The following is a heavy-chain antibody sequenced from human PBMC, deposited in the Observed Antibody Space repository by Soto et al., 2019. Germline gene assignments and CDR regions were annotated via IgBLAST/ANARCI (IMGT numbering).Heavy chain of an antibody. V-gene: IGHV1-18*01. Sequence: GASVKVSCKASGGTFSSYAISWVRQAPGQGLEWMGGIIPIFGNTNYAQKLQGRVTMTTDTSTSTAYMELRSLRSDDTAVYYCARDAYYDSSGYTVDYWGQGTLVTVSS. J-gene: IGHJ4*02. D-gene: IGHD3-22*01. CDR1: GGTFSSYA. CDR3: ARDAYYDSSGYTVDY. CDR2: IIPIFGNT.